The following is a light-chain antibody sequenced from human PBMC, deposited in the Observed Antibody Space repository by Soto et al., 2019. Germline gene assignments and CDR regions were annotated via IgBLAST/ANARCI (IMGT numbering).Light chain of an antibody. CDR2: DVS. J-gene: IGLJ3*02. Sequence: QSALTQPASVSVSPGQSITISCTGTSSDVGGYNYVSWYQQHPGKVPKLMIYDVSDRPSGVSNRFSGSKSGNTASLTISGLQAEDEADYYCISYTSSSTWVFGGGTKLTVL. V-gene: IGLV2-14*01. CDR3: ISYTSSSTWV. CDR1: SSDVGGYNY.